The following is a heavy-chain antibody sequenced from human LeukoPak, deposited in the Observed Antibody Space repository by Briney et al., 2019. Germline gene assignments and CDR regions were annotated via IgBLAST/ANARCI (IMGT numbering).Heavy chain of an antibody. J-gene: IGHJ4*02. CDR1: GFTFNNYW. D-gene: IGHD6-25*01. CDR3: VRGSSGWKGVDY. Sequence: GRSLRLSCAAPGFTFNNYWMHWVRRAPGKGLVWVSVINTDGSDTNNADSVNGRFTISRDNAKNTLYLQMNSLRAEDTAVYYCVRGSSGWKGVDYWGQGTLVSVSS. V-gene: IGHV3-74*01. CDR2: INTDGSDT.